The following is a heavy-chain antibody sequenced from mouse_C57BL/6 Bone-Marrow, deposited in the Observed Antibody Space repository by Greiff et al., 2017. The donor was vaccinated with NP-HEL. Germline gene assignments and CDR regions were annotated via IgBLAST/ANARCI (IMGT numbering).Heavy chain of an antibody. V-gene: IGHV5-4*01. D-gene: IGHD2-4*01. J-gene: IGHJ2*01. Sequence: EVQLVESGGGLVKPGGSLKLSCAASGFTFSSYAMSWVRQTPEKRLEWVATISDGGSYTYYPDNVKGRFTISRDNAKNNLYLQMSHLKSEDTARYYCARAYDYDREYYFDYWGQGTTLTVSS. CDR1: GFTFSSYA. CDR2: ISDGGSYT. CDR3: ARAYDYDREYYFDY.